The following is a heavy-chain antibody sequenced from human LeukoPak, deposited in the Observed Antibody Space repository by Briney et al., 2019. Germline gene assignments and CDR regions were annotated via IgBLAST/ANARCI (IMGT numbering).Heavy chain of an antibody. Sequence: SETLSLTCTVSGGSISSSSHYWGWIRQPPGKGLEWIGSIYYSGSTYYNPSLKSRVTISVDTSKNQFSLKLSSVTAADTAVYYCASDYGDYGAWFDPWGQGTLVTVSS. D-gene: IGHD4-17*01. CDR3: ASDYGDYGAWFDP. CDR2: IYYSGST. J-gene: IGHJ5*02. V-gene: IGHV4-39*01. CDR1: GGSISSSSHY.